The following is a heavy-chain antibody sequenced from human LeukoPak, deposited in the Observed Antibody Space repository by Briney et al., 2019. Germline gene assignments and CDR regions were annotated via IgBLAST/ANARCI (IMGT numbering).Heavy chain of an antibody. CDR2: VNHSGST. Sequence: SETLSLTCTVSGGSISSYYWSWIRQPPGKGLEWIGEVNHSGSTNYNPSLKSRVTISLDTSKSQFSLKVRYVTAADTAVYYCARGLNDSWTGENYWGQGTLVTVSS. V-gene: IGHV4-34*01. CDR3: ARGLNDSWTGENY. CDR1: GGSISSYY. D-gene: IGHD3-3*01. J-gene: IGHJ4*02.